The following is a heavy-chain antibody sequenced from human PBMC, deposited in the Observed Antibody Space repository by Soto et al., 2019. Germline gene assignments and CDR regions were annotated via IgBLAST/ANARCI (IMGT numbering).Heavy chain of an antibody. D-gene: IGHD3-10*01. CDR1: GFTFSSYA. Sequence: GGSLRLSCVASGFTFSSYAIHWVRQAPGKGLEWVAVISFDGSNKYYADSVEGRFTISRDNSKNTLYLQMNSLRAEDTAIYYCARGSRYYYGLDGMDVWGQGTTVTVSS. CDR2: ISFDGSNK. V-gene: IGHV3-30-3*01. CDR3: ARGSRYYYGLDGMDV. J-gene: IGHJ6*02.